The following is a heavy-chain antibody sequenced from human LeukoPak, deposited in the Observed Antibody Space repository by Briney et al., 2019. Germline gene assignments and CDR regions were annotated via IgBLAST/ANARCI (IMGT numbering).Heavy chain of an antibody. D-gene: IGHD3-9*01. CDR3: ARSPVFSEILTGYNFDY. CDR1: GGSISSSSYY. Sequence: SETLSLTCTVSGGSISSSSYYWGWIRQPPGKGLEWIGSIYYSGSTYYNPSLKSRVTISVDTSKNQFSLKLSSVTAADTAVYYCARSPVFSEILTGYNFDYWGQGTLVTVSS. CDR2: IYYSGST. V-gene: IGHV4-39*07. J-gene: IGHJ4*02.